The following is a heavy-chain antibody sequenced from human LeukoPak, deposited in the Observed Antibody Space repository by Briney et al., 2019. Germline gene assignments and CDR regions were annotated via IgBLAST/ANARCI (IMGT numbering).Heavy chain of an antibody. D-gene: IGHD1-26*01. J-gene: IGHJ4*02. CDR2: INYYGSP. CDR1: GASFSSSSYY. V-gene: IGHV4-39*01. CDR3: ARLVGIADYFDY. Sequence: SETLSLTCSVSGASFSSSSYYWGWIRQPPGKGLEWIGSINYYGSPHYNPSLKSRVTISVDTSKNQFSLKLSSVTAVDTAVYYCARLVGIADYFDYWGQGTLVTVSS.